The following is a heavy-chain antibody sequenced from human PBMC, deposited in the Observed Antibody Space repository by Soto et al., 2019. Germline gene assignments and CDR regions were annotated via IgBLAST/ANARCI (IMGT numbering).Heavy chain of an antibody. V-gene: IGHV1-69*01. CDR1: GGTFSSYA. Sequence: QVQLVQSGAEVKKPGSSVKVSCKASGGTFSSYAISWVRQAPGQGLEWMGGIIPIFGTANYAQKFQGRVTITADESTSTAYMELSSLRSEDTAVYYCARDHCSGRSCYSNGMDVWGQGTTVTVSS. CDR2: IIPIFGTA. J-gene: IGHJ6*02. CDR3: ARDHCSGRSCYSNGMDV. D-gene: IGHD2-15*01.